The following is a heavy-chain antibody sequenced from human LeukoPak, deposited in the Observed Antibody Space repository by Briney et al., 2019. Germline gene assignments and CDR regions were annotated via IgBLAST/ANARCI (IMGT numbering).Heavy chain of an antibody. CDR2: ISYDGSNK. J-gene: IGHJ4*02. CDR1: GFTFSSYG. CDR3: AKVTAPYYYGSGSYFDY. D-gene: IGHD3-10*01. Sequence: GRSLRLSCAASGFTFSSYGMHWVRQAPGKGLEWVAVISYDGSNKYYADSVKGRFTISRDNSKNTLYLQMNSLRAEDTAVYYCAKVTAPYYYGSGSYFDYWGQGTLVTVSS. V-gene: IGHV3-30*18.